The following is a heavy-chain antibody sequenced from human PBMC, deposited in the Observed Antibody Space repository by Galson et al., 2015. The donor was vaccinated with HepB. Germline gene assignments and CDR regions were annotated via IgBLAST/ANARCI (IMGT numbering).Heavy chain of an antibody. D-gene: IGHD1-1*01. V-gene: IGHV6-1*01. CDR2: TYYRSKWYN. CDR1: GYSVSGNSVA. J-gene: IGHJ4*02. Sequence: CAISGYSVSGNSVAWNWIRQSPSRGLEWLGRTYYRSKWYNDYAVSVKSRITINPDTSKNQFSLHLNSVTPEDTAVYYCARDQGQTGTLNWGQGTLVTVSS. CDR3: ARDQGQTGTLN.